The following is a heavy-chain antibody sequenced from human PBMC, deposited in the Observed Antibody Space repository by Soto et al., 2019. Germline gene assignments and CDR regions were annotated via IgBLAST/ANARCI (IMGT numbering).Heavy chain of an antibody. V-gene: IGHV3-30-3*01. D-gene: IGHD2-21*02. Sequence: QVQLVESGGGVGQPGRSLRLSCVASGFTFSSFAMHWVRQAPGKGLEWVAATSYDGTSNFYSGSVKGRFTISRDNSKNTLYLEMNGLRAEDTAIYYCARDPCGDCFDWNFDLWGQGTLLTVSS. CDR3: ARDPCGDCFDWNFDL. CDR1: GFTFSSFA. CDR2: TSYDGTSN. J-gene: IGHJ2*01.